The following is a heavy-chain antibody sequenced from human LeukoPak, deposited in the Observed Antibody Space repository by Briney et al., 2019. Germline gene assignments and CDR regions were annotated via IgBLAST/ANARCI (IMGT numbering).Heavy chain of an antibody. D-gene: IGHD3-22*01. V-gene: IGHV3-33*01. J-gene: IGHJ3*02. CDR2: IWYDGSNK. Sequence: GGSLRLSCAASGFTLSSYGMHWVRQAPGKGLEWVAVIWYDGSNKYYADSVKGRFTISRDNSKNTLYLQMNSLRAEDTAVYYCARDTSTMIVVEGAFDIWGQGTMVTVSS. CDR3: ARDTSTMIVVEGAFDI. CDR1: GFTLSSYG.